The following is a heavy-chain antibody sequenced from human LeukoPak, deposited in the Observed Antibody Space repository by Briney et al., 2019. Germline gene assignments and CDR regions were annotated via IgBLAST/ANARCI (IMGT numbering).Heavy chain of an antibody. CDR1: GFTFSGYA. CDR2: ISYDGSNK. CDR3: SKDRSLDY. J-gene: IGHJ4*02. Sequence: GGSLRLSCAASGFTFSGYAMHWVRQPPGKGLEWVAVISYDGSNKYYPDSVKGRFTISSDTPKDTLYLLMNIMAADTAVDYSCSKDRSLDYWGQGTLVTVSS. V-gene: IGHV3-30*04.